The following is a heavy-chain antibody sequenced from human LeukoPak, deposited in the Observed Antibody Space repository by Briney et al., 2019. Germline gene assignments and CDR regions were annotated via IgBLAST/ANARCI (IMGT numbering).Heavy chain of an antibody. D-gene: IGHD3-22*01. CDR3: ARVSYHSSGYYPFDH. CDR1: GFTFSDYY. Sequence: GGSLRLSCAASGFTFSDYYMNWIRQPPGKGLEWVSYISSSGGAIYYADSVKGRFTISRDNAKNSLYLQMNSLRAEDTAVYYCARVSYHSSGYYPFDHWGQGTLVTVSS. CDR2: ISSSGGAI. V-gene: IGHV3-11*01. J-gene: IGHJ4*02.